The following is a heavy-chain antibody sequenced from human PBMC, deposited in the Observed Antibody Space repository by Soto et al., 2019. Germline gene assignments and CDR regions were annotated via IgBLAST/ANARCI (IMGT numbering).Heavy chain of an antibody. CDR1: GGSISSSSYY. Sequence: PSETLSLTCTVSGGSISSSSYYWGWIRQPPGKGLEWIGSIYYSGSTYYNPSLKSRVTISVDTSKNQFSLKLSSVTAADTAVYYCATLKNDFWSGLPWFDPWGQGTLVTVSS. CDR2: IYYSGST. J-gene: IGHJ5*02. V-gene: IGHV4-39*01. D-gene: IGHD3-3*01. CDR3: ATLKNDFWSGLPWFDP.